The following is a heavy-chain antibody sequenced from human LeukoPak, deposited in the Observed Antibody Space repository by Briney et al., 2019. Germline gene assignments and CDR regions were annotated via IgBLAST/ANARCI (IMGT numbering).Heavy chain of an antibody. CDR3: AISGSGPRDY. J-gene: IGHJ4*02. CDR2: IDPSDSDT. V-gene: IGHV5-10-1*01. Sequence: GESLRISCKGSGDSFIGYKITWVRQMPGKGLEWMGTIDPSDSDTNYSPSFQGHVTISADKSISTASLQWSSLKASDTAMYYCAISGSGPRDYWGQGTLVTVSS. D-gene: IGHD3-10*01. CDR1: GDSFIGYK.